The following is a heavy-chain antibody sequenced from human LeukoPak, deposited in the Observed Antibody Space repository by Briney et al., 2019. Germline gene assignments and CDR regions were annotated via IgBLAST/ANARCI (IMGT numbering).Heavy chain of an antibody. V-gene: IGHV4-34*01. CDR2: INHSGST. J-gene: IGHJ6*03. CDR3: ARVNTMVRGAMRAYYYYMDV. D-gene: IGHD3-10*01. CDR1: GGSFSGYY. Sequence: PSETLSLTCVVYGGSFSGYYWSWIRQPPGKGLEWIGEINHSGSTNYNPSLKSRVTISVDTSKNQFSLKLSSVTAADTAVYYCARVNTMVRGAMRAYYYYMDVWGKGTTVTVSS.